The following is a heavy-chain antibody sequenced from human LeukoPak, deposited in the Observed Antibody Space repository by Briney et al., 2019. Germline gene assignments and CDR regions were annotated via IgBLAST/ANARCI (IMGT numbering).Heavy chain of an antibody. Sequence: ASVKVSCKVSGYTLTELSMHWVRQAPGKGLEWMGGFDPEDGETIYAQKFQGRVTMTEDTSTDTAYMELSSLRSEDTAVYYCARGPGYCSGGSCYSGLKYYYYYGMDVWGQGTTVTVSS. CDR3: ARGPGYCSGGSCYSGLKYYYYYGMDV. CDR1: GYTLTELS. CDR2: FDPEDGET. J-gene: IGHJ6*02. V-gene: IGHV1-24*01. D-gene: IGHD2-15*01.